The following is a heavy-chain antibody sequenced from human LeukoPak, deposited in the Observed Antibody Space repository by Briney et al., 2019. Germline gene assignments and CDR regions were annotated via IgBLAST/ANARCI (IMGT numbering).Heavy chain of an antibody. D-gene: IGHD3-22*01. V-gene: IGHV3-7*05. J-gene: IGHJ4*02. Sequence: GGSLRLSCAASGFTFSSYWMSCVRQAPGKGLEWVANIKQDGSDKYYVDSVKGRFTISRDNATNSLYLKMNSLRAEDTAVYYCASDSSVLIKGAYWGQGSLVTVSS. CDR3: ASDSSVLIKGAY. CDR2: IKQDGSDK. CDR1: GFTFSSYW.